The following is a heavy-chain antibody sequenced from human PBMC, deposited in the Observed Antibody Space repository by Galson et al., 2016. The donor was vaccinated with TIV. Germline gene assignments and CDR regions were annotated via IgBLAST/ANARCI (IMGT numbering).Heavy chain of an antibody. J-gene: IGHJ6*02. CDR2: MNQHGSEK. D-gene: IGHD5-24*01. V-gene: IGHV3-7*01. Sequence: SLRLSCAASGFTFSSYWMTWVRQAPGKGLEWVANMNQHGSEKYYVDSVKCRFTISRDNSKSTLYLQMNSLRADDTGVYYCARDSATENPGKNYYYYSGMNVWGQGTTVTVSS. CDR3: ARDSATENPGKNYYYYSGMNV. CDR1: GFTFSSYW.